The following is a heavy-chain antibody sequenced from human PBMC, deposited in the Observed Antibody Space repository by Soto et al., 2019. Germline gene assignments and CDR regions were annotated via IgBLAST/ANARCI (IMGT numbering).Heavy chain of an antibody. D-gene: IGHD5-12*01. CDR3: AGGGYLTGYYGMDV. Sequence: PGGSLRLSCAASGFTFISYGMHWVLQAPCKGLEWVAVISYDGSNKYYADSVKGRFTISRDNSKNTLYLQMNSLRAEDTAVYYCAGGGYLTGYYGMDVWGQGTTVTVSS. CDR2: ISYDGSNK. J-gene: IGHJ6*02. V-gene: IGHV3-30*03. CDR1: GFTFISYG.